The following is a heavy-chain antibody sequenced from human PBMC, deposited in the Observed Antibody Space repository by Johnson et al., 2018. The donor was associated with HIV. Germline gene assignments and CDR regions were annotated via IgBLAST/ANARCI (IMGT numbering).Heavy chain of an antibody. Sequence: QVQLVESGGGVVQPGRSLRLSCAASGFTFSSYAMHWVRQAPGKGLEWVAFISYDGSNKYYADSVKGRFTISRDNSKNTLYLQMNSLRAEDTAVYHCAREGYSNSWTRGAFDSWGQGTMVTVSS. CDR1: GFTFSSYA. D-gene: IGHD6-13*01. CDR2: ISYDGSNK. CDR3: AREGYSNSWTRGAFDS. J-gene: IGHJ3*02. V-gene: IGHV3-30*04.